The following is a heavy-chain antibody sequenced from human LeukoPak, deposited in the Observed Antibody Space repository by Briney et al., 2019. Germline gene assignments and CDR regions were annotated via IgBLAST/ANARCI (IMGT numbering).Heavy chain of an antibody. CDR2: ISDSGGRT. CDR3: AKRGVVIRVILVGFHKEAYYFDS. J-gene: IGHJ4*02. CDR1: GITLSYYG. V-gene: IGHV3-23*01. D-gene: IGHD3-22*01. Sequence: PGGSLRLSCAVSGITLSYYGMSWVRQAPGKGLAWVAGISDSGGRTNYADSVKGRFTISRDNPKNTLYLQMNSLRAEDTAVYFCAKRGVVIRVILVGFHKEAYYFDSWGQGALFTVSS.